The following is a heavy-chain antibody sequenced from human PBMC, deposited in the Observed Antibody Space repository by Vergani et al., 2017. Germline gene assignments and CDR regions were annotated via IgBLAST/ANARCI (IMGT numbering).Heavy chain of an antibody. CDR3: ARDRTTIPDYYGMDV. J-gene: IGHJ6*02. CDR2: ISSSSSYI. CDR1: GFTFSSYS. Sequence: EVQLVESGGGLVKPGGSLRLSCAASGFTFSSYSMNWVRQAPGKGLEWVSSISSSSSYINYADSVKSRFTISRDNAKNSLYLQMNSLRAEDTAVYYCARDRTTIPDYYGMDVWGQGTTVTVSS. V-gene: IGHV3-21*01. D-gene: IGHD3-3*01.